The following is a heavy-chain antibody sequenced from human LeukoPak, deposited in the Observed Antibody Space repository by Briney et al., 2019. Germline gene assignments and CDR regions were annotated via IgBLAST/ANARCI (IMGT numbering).Heavy chain of an antibody. D-gene: IGHD3-10*01. Sequence: PSETLSLTCTVSGGSISSYYWSWIRQPPGKGLEWIGYIYYSGSTNYNPSLKSRVTISVDTSKNQFSRRLSSVTAADTAVYYCARVPLYGSGSRYPDYRGQGTLVTVSS. V-gene: IGHV4-59*01. J-gene: IGHJ4*02. CDR2: IYYSGST. CDR1: GGSISSYY. CDR3: ARVPLYGSGSRYPDY.